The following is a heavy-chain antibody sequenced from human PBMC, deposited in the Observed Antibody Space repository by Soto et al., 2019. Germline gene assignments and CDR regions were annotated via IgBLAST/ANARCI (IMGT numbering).Heavy chain of an antibody. Sequence: ASVKVSCKASGYTFTSDYMHWVRQAPGQGLEWMGIINPSGGSTSYAQKFQGRVTMTRDTSTSTVYMELSSLRSEDTAVYYCARATIGYCSGGSCKSDAFDIWG. J-gene: IGHJ3*02. D-gene: IGHD2-15*01. V-gene: IGHV1-46*01. CDR1: GYTFTSDY. CDR2: INPSGGST. CDR3: ARATIGYCSGGSCKSDAFDI.